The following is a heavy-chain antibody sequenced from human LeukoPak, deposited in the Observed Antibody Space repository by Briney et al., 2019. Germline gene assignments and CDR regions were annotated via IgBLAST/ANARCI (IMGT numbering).Heavy chain of an antibody. CDR3: AKDSPVVAAPDY. CDR2: IRYDGSNK. V-gene: IGHV3-30*02. Sequence: RGSLRLSCAASEFTFSRYGMHWVRQAPGKGLEWVAFIRYDGSNKYYADSVKGRFTISRDNSKNTLYLQMNSLRAEDTAVYYCAKDSPVVAAPDYWGQGTLVTVSS. D-gene: IGHD2-15*01. J-gene: IGHJ4*02. CDR1: EFTFSRYG.